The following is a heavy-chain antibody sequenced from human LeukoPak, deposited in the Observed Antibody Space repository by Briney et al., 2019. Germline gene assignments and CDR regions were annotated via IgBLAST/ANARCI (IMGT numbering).Heavy chain of an antibody. V-gene: IGHV4-38-2*02. CDR1: GYSISSGYS. J-gene: IGHJ3*02. CDR2: IYHSGST. CDR3: ARVAVVAATTPDAFDI. Sequence: ASETLSLTRTVSGYSISSGYSWGWIRQPPGKGLEWIGSIYHSGSTYYNPSLKSRVTISVDTSKNQFSLKLSSVTAVDTAVYYCARVAVVAATTPDAFDIWGQGTMVTVSS. D-gene: IGHD2-15*01.